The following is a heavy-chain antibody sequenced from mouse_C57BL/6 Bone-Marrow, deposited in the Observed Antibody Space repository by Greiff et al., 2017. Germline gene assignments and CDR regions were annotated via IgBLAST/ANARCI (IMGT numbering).Heavy chain of an antibody. CDR2: INPNNGGT. Sequence: VQLQQSGPELVKPGASVKIPCKASGYTFTDYNMDWVKQSHGKSLEWIGDINPNNGGTIYNQKFKGTATLTVDKSSSTAYMELRSLTSEDTAVYYCARRYDGSSYGYFDYWGQGTTLTVSS. D-gene: IGHD1-1*01. CDR1: GYTFTDYN. V-gene: IGHV1-18*01. CDR3: ARRYDGSSYGYFDY. J-gene: IGHJ2*01.